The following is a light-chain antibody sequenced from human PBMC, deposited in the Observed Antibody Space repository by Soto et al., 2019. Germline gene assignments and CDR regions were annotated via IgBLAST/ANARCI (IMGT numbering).Light chain of an antibody. V-gene: IGLV4-69*01. CDR2: LNSDGSH. J-gene: IGLJ2*01. CDR3: QTWGTGIYVV. Sequence: QLVLTQSPSASASLGASVKLTCTLSSGHSSYAIAWHQQQPEKGPRYLMKLNSDGSHSKGDGIPDRFSGSSSGAERYLTISSLQSEDDADYYCQTWGTGIYVVFGGGTKLTVL. CDR1: SGHSSYA.